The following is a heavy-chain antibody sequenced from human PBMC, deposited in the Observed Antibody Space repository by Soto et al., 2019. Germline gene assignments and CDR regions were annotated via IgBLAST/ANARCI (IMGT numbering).Heavy chain of an antibody. CDR2: ISSSSSTI. J-gene: IGHJ3*02. Sequence: EVQLVESGGGLVQPGGSLRLSCAASGFTFSSYSMNWVRQAPGKGLEWVSYISSSSSTIYYADSVKGRFTISRDNAKNSLYLQRNSLRDEDTAVYYCARDEEYCGGDCSDACDIWGQGTMVTVSS. V-gene: IGHV3-48*02. CDR1: GFTFSSYS. CDR3: ARDEEYCGGDCSDACDI. D-gene: IGHD2-21*02.